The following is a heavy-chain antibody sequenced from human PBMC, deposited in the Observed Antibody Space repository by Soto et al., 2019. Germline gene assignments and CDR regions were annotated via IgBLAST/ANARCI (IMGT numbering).Heavy chain of an antibody. D-gene: IGHD3-10*01. Sequence: QVQLVESGGGVVQPGRSLRLSCAASGFTFSSYGMHWVRQAPGKGLEWVAVIWYDGSNKYYADSVKGRFTISRDNSKNTLYLQMNSLRAEDTAVYYCARDPYVRSGSQFDYWGQGTLVTVSS. J-gene: IGHJ4*02. CDR3: ARDPYVRSGSQFDY. CDR1: GFTFSSYG. CDR2: IWYDGSNK. V-gene: IGHV3-33*01.